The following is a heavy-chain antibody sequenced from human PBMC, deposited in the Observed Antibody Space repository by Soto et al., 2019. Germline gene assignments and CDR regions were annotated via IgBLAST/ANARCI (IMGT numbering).Heavy chain of an antibody. CDR1: RGSISSYY. CDR3: ARPREWALWSIDY. D-gene: IGHD1-26*01. Sequence: QVQLQESGPGLVKPSETLSLTCTDSRGSISSYYWSWIRQPPGKGLEWIGYIYYSGSTKYNPSLKSRVTISVDSSKNQFSLKLSSVTAADTAVYYCARPREWALWSIDYWGQGTLVTVSS. CDR2: IYYSGST. V-gene: IGHV4-59*08. J-gene: IGHJ4*02.